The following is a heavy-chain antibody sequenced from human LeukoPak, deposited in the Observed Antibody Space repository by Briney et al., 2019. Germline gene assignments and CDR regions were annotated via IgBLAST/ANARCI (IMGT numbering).Heavy chain of an antibody. CDR3: ARACSGGSCNWFDP. D-gene: IGHD2-15*01. Sequence: GASVKVSCKASGYTFTCYYMHWVRQAPGQGLEWMGRINPNSGGTNYAQKFQGRVTMTRDTSISTAYMELSRLRSDDTAVYYCARACSGGSCNWFDPWGQGTLVTVSS. J-gene: IGHJ5*02. CDR1: GYTFTCYY. CDR2: INPNSGGT. V-gene: IGHV1-2*06.